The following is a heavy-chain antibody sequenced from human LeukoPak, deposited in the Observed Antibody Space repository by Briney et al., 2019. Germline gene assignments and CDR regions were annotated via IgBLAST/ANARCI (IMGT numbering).Heavy chain of an antibody. V-gene: IGHV4-30-2*01. Sequence: SETLSLTCTVSGDSISSGGYSWSWIRQPPGKGLEWIGYIYHIGYISQSGNIYQNPSLKSRVTISLDTSRNQFSLKLSSVTAADTAVYFCARTAIAYCGGDCLGPFDPWGQGTLVTVSS. J-gene: IGHJ5*02. D-gene: IGHD2-21*02. CDR1: GDSISSGGYS. CDR2: ISQSGNI. CDR3: ARTAIAYCGGDCLGPFDP.